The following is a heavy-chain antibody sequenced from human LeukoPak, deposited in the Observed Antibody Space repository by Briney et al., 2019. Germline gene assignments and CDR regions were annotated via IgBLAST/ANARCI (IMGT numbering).Heavy chain of an antibody. J-gene: IGHJ4*02. CDR1: GFTFSSYS. V-gene: IGHV3-21*01. Sequence: GXXLTLSCAASGFTFSSYSMNWVRQAPGKGLEWVSSISSSSCYIYSADSLKGLFTLSRDNAKNSLYLQMNSLRAEDTAVYYCARTYYYDSSGYYDYWGQGTLVTVSS. CDR2: ISSSSCYI. CDR3: ARTYYYDSSGYYDY. D-gene: IGHD3-22*01.